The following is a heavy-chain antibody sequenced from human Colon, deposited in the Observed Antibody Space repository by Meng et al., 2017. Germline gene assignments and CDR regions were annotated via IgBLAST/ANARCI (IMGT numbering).Heavy chain of an antibody. D-gene: IGHD6-19*01. CDR3: ARGIAVADNWFDP. CDR1: GGSISIYY. V-gene: IGHV4-59*01. Sequence: QVQLQGAGPGLVKPSETLSLTCTVSGGSISIYYWSWIRQSPGKGLEWIGYISYSGSTNYNPSLKSRVTISVDTSKNRFSLRLSSVTAADTAVYYCARGIAVADNWFDPWGQGTLVTVSS. CDR2: ISYSGST. J-gene: IGHJ5*02.